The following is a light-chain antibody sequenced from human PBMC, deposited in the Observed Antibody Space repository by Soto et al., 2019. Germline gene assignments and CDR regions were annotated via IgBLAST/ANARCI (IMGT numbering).Light chain of an antibody. Sequence: DIQMTQSPSSLSASVGDRVNITCRASQSISSYLNWYQQRPGRVPKVLIYATSTLQTGVPSRFSGSGSGTDFTLTISSLQSEDFATYYCQQTYSMPRPTFGQGTKLEIK. CDR2: ATS. J-gene: IGKJ2*01. CDR1: QSISSY. V-gene: IGKV1-39*01. CDR3: QQTYSMPRPT.